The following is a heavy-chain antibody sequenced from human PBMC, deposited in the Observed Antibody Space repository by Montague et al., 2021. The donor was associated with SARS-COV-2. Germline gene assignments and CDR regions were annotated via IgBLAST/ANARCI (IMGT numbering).Heavy chain of an antibody. D-gene: IGHD3-3*01. J-gene: IGHJ6*02. CDR2: IYYSGST. V-gene: IGHV4-39*07. CDR3: AREYRLQYLEWTGTRYDYCGMDI. CDR1: GGSISSSSYY. Sequence: SETLSLTCTVSGGSISSSSYYWGWIRQPPGKGLEWIGSIYYSGSTYYNPSLKSRVAISIDTANNRLSLNLGSVTAADTAVYYCAREYRLQYLEWTGTRYDYCGMDIWGQGTTVTVSS.